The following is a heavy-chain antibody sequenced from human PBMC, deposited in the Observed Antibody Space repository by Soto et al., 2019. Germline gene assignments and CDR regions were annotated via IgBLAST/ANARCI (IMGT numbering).Heavy chain of an antibody. CDR3: ATGQPFLFLYYDFWSGSTTRSSYGMDV. CDR2: FDPEDGET. CDR1: GYTLTELS. Sequence: ASVKVSCKVSGYTLTELSMHWVRQAPGKGLEWMGGFDPEDGETIYAQKFQGRVTMTEDTSTDTAYMELSSLRSEDTAVYYYATGQPFLFLYYDFWSGSTTRSSYGMDVWGQGTTVTVSS. D-gene: IGHD3-3*01. J-gene: IGHJ6*02. V-gene: IGHV1-24*01.